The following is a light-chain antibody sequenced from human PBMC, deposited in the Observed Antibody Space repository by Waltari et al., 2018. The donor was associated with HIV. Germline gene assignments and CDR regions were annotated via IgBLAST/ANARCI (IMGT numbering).Light chain of an antibody. J-gene: IGKJ1*01. CDR1: QTVSSSQ. CDR2: GAS. Sequence: EIVLTQSPGSLSLSPGERATPSCRASQTVSSSQLAWYQQKPGQAPRRLIYGASTRATGTPDRFSGSGSGTDFTLTITRLEREDFAVYYCQQYGRSPWTFGQGTKVEIK. V-gene: IGKV3-20*01. CDR3: QQYGRSPWT.